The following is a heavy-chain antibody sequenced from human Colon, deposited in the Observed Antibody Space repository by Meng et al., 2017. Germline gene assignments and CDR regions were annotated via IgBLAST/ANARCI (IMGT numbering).Heavy chain of an antibody. CDR3: ARVGANDDILTG. Sequence: GSLRLSCTVSGYSISSGYYWGWIRQPPGKGLEWIGYIYYSGSTNYSPSLKSRVTISVDTSKNQFSLKLSSVTAADTAVYYCARVGANDDILTGWGQGTLVTVSS. CDR2: IYYSGST. CDR1: GYSISSGYY. J-gene: IGHJ4*02. D-gene: IGHD3-9*01. V-gene: IGHV4-38-2*02.